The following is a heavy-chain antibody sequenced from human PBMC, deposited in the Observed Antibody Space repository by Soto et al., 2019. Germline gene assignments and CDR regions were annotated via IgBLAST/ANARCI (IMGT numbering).Heavy chain of an antibody. Sequence: SYTLSLTCTFSVGSIISSSYYWGWIRQPPGKGLEWIGYIYYSGSTNYNPSLKSRVTISVDTSKNQFSLKLSSVTAADTAVYYCARDQKYVWGSYRYSVGAFDIWGQGTMVIVSS. D-gene: IGHD3-16*02. CDR3: ARDQKYVWGSYRYSVGAFDI. V-gene: IGHV4-61*01. CDR1: VGSIISSSYY. J-gene: IGHJ3*02. CDR2: IYYSGST.